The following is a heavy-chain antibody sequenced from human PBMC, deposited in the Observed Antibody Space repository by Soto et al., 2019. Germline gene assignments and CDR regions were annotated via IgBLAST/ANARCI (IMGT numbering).Heavy chain of an antibody. CDR3: ARALTGKYYYYYYGRDV. V-gene: IGHV3-30-3*01. CDR2: ISYDGSNK. J-gene: IGHJ6*02. D-gene: IGHD7-27*01. Sequence: QVQLVESGGGVVQPGRSLRLSCAASGFTFSSYAMHWVRQAPGKGLEWVAVISYDGSNKYYADSVKGRFTISRDNSKNTLYLQMNSLRAEDTAVYYCARALTGKYYYYYYGRDVWGQGTTVTVSS. CDR1: GFTFSSYA.